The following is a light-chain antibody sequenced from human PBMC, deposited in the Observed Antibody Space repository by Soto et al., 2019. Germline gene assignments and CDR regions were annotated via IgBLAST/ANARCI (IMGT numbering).Light chain of an antibody. V-gene: IGLV1-51*01. J-gene: IGLJ1*01. CDR2: DNN. Sequence: SVLTPPPSVSAAPGQKVTISCSGSSSNIGNNYVSWYQQLPGTAPKLLIYDNNKRPSGIPDRFSGPKSGTSATLGITGLQTGDEADYYCGTWDSSLSAYVFGTGTKVTVL. CDR3: GTWDSSLSAYV. CDR1: SSNIGNNY.